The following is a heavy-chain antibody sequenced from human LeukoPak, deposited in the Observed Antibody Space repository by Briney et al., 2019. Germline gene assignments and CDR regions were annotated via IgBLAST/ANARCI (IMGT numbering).Heavy chain of an antibody. CDR2: ISSSGSTI. CDR3: AREGVVVPMDV. CDR1: GFTFSSYE. J-gene: IGHJ6*04. Sequence: PGGSLRLSCAASGFTFSSYEMNWVRQAPGKGLEWVSYISSSGSTIYYADSVKGRFTISRDNAKNSLYLQMNSLRAEDTAVHYCAREGVVVPMDVWGKGTTVTVSS. D-gene: IGHD2-2*01. V-gene: IGHV3-48*03.